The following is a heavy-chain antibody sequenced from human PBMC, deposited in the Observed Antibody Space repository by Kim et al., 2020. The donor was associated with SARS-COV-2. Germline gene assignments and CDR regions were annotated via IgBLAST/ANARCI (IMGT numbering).Heavy chain of an antibody. Sequence: GGSLRLSCAASGFTFDDYTMHWVRQAPGKGLEWVSLISWDGGSTYYADSVKGRFTISRDNSKNSLYLQMNSLRTEDTALYYCAKDHYSSSWSVISWTGNYYYGMDVWGQGTTVTVSS. V-gene: IGHV3-43*01. J-gene: IGHJ6*02. CDR3: AKDHYSSSWSVISWTGNYYYGMDV. D-gene: IGHD6-13*01. CDR2: ISWDGGST. CDR1: GFTFDDYT.